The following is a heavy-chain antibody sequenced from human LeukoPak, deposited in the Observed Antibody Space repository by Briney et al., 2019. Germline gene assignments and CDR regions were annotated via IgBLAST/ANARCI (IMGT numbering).Heavy chain of an antibody. J-gene: IGHJ4*02. V-gene: IGHV3-30*18. D-gene: IGHD2-15*01. CDR3: AKGLQVAEPPDY. CDR2: ISYDGNNK. CDR1: GFSFSNYV. Sequence: GRSLRLSCAASGFSFSNYVMYWVRQPPRKGLEWVAVISYDGNNKYYADSVKGRFTISRDNSKNTLYLQMSSLRGEDTAVYYCAKGLQVAEPPDYWGQGILVTVSS.